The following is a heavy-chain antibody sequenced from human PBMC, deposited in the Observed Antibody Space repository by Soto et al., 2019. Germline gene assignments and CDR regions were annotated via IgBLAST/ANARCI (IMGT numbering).Heavy chain of an antibody. V-gene: IGHV4-4*02. CDR2: IFHSGNT. CDR3: ANRPFFEWAPYYGLDV. CDR1: GGSITGSDW. J-gene: IGHJ6*02. D-gene: IGHD3-3*02. Sequence: QMQLQESGPGLVKPSETLSLTCVVSGGSITGSDWWTWVRQSPEKGLEWIGEIFHSGNTNYSPSPTSRVTISLAKSAHKFSLKVNSVTAADTAIYYCANRPFFEWAPYYGLDVWGPGPTVIVSS.